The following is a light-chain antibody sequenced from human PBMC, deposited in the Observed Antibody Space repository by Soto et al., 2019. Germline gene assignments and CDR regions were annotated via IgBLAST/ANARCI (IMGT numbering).Light chain of an antibody. CDR2: EGS. Sequence: QSVLTQPASVSGSPGQSITISCTGTSSDVGSSNFVSWYQHHPGKAPKFIIYEGSKRPSGVSNRFSGSKSGNTASLTISGLQAEDEADYYCCSYDGSRTLNYVFGTGTKVTVL. J-gene: IGLJ1*01. V-gene: IGLV2-23*01. CDR3: CSYDGSRTLNYV. CDR1: SSDVGSSNF.